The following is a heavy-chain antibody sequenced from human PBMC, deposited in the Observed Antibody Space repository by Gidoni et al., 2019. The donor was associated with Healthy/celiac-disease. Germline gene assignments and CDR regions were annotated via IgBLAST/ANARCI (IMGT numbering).Heavy chain of an antibody. CDR1: GYTFTSYA. CDR2: INAGNGNT. D-gene: IGHD1-26*01. V-gene: IGHV1-3*01. CDR3: ARGWEPALPFDY. Sequence: QVQLVQSGAEAKKPGASVMVSCKASGYTFTSYAIHWVRQAPGQRLEWMGWINAGNGNTKYSQKFQGRVTITRDTSASTAYMELSSLRSEDTAVYYCARGWEPALPFDYWGQGTLVTVSS. J-gene: IGHJ4*02.